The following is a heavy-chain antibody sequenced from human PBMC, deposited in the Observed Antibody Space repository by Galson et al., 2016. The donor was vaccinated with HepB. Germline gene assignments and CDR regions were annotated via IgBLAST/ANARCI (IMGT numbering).Heavy chain of an antibody. J-gene: IGHJ4*02. CDR3: ARGHPLAVAGSPFDF. D-gene: IGHD6-19*01. Sequence: SVKVSCKASGYRFSSYGITWVRQAPGQGLEWVGWISAYNGNTKNAQKLQGRVTMTTDTPTTTAYMEVKSLRSDDSAIYYCARGHPLAVAGSPFDFWGQGTLVTVSS. CDR1: GYRFSSYG. CDR2: ISAYNGNT. V-gene: IGHV1-18*01.